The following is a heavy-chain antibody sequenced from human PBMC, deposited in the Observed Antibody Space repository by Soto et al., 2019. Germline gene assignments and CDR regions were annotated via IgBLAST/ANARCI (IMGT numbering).Heavy chain of an antibody. CDR2: IYYSGST. Sequence: PSETLSLTCTVSGGSISSGGYYWSWIRQHPGKGLEWIGYIYYSGSTYYNPSLKSRVTISVDTSKNQFSLKLSSVTAADTAVYYCARIVATSYYYYYMDVWGKGTTVTVSS. V-gene: IGHV4-31*03. D-gene: IGHD5-12*01. CDR1: GGSISSGGYY. CDR3: ARIVATSYYYYYMDV. J-gene: IGHJ6*03.